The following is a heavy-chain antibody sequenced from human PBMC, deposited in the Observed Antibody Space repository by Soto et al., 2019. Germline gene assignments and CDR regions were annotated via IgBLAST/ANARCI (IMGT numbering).Heavy chain of an antibody. CDR3: GRVDSPTISTGMAV. J-gene: IGHJ6*02. CDR1: GFTFSSHA. CDR2: INTNGGST. Sequence: EVQLLESGGGLIQPGGSLRLSCAASGFTFSSHAMTWVRQAPGEGLEWDSDINTNGGSTYYADSVKGRFTIARDNSQNTLYLQLSTLRVEDPAVYHCGRVDSPTISTGMAVWGQVTTVTSS. V-gene: IGHV3-23*01. D-gene: IGHD3-22*01.